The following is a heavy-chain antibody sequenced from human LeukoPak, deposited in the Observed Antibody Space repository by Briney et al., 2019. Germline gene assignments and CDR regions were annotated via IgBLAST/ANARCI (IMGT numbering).Heavy chain of an antibody. CDR2: ISETGAIT. V-gene: IGHV3-23*01. Sequence: GGSLRLSCAASGSTFTSYPMTWVRQAPGKGLEWVSSISETGAITNYADSAKGRFTISRDNSKNTLYLQMSSLRAEDAAVYFCAKYIGPSRRIFDYWGQGTLVAVSS. D-gene: IGHD2/OR15-2a*01. J-gene: IGHJ4*02. CDR1: GSTFTSYP. CDR3: AKYIGPSRRIFDY.